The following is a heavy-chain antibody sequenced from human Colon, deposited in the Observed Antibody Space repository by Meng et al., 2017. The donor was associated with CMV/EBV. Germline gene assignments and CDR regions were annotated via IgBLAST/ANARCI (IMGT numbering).Heavy chain of an antibody. CDR3: AKDDYHYYHGMDV. V-gene: IGHV3-23*01. CDR1: GFGFSNYV. J-gene: IGHJ6*02. CDR2: IISEGRT. Sequence: GGSLRPSCAASGFGFSNYVMTWVRQSPGKGLKWVSTIISEGRTFYADSVKGRFTISRDNSKNTVYLQMNSLRDEDTAQYYCAKDDYHYYHGMDVWGQGTTVTVSS.